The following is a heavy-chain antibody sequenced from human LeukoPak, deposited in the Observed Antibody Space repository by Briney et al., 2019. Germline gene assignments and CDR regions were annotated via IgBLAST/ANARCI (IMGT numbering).Heavy chain of an antibody. Sequence: PGGSLRLSCAASGFTFSSNGLNWVRQAPGKGLEWVSYISATGGTIYYADSVKGRFTISRDNAKNSLYLQMNSLRVEDTALYYCARDYGDFYDYWGQGTLVTASS. CDR2: ISATGGTI. CDR1: GFTFSSNG. V-gene: IGHV3-48*04. D-gene: IGHD4-17*01. J-gene: IGHJ4*02. CDR3: ARDYGDFYDY.